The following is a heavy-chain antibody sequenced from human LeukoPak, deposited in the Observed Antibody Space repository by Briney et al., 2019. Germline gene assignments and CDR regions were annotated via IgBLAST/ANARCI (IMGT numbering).Heavy chain of an antibody. V-gene: IGHV1-2*06. Sequence: GASVKVSCKASGYPFTGYYLHWIRQAPGQGLEYMGRINPNNGGTNYAQKFQDRVTTTRDTSISTAYMELTRLRSDDTAVYYCSRGLWVKGWGDLDHWGQGTLGHGSS. CDR3: SRGLWVKGWGDLDH. CDR1: GYPFTGYY. CDR2: INPNNGGT. D-gene: IGHD2/OR15-2a*01. J-gene: IGHJ4*02.